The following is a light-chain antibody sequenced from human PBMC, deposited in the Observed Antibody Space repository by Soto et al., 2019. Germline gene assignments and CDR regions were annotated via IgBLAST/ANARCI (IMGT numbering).Light chain of an antibody. CDR1: QSVSSRY. V-gene: IGKV3-20*01. CDR3: QQYGSSIT. J-gene: IGKJ5*01. Sequence: LKHSRGNLSLSPEKRVTRTCRASQSVSSRYLAWYQQTPGQALRLLIYGASSRATGIPDRFSGSGSGTDFTLTISRLEPEDFAVYYCQQYGSSITFGQGTRLEIK. CDR2: GAS.